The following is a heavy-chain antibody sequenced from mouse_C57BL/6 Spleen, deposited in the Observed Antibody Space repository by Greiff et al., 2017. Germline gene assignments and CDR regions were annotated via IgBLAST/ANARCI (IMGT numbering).Heavy chain of an antibody. CDR1: GYTFTSYW. V-gene: IGHV1-72*01. D-gene: IGHD2-3*01. CDR3: ARGGYGYYEDYYAMDY. Sequence: VQLQQPGAELVKPGASVKLSCKASGYTFTSYWMHWVKQRPGRGLEWIGRIDPNSGGTKYNEKFKSKATLTVDKPSSPAYMQLSSLTSEDSAVYYCARGGYGYYEDYYAMDYWGQGTSVTVSS. CDR2: IDPNSGGT. J-gene: IGHJ4*01.